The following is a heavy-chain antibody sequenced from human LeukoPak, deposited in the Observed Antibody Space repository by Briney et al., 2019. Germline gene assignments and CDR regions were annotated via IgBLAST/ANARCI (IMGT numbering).Heavy chain of an antibody. CDR1: GFTFSSYA. CDR3: AREWAIAARPLDY. D-gene: IGHD6-6*01. CDR2: ISTNGGTT. J-gene: IGHJ4*02. V-gene: IGHV3-64*01. Sequence: GVSLRLSCAASGFTFSSYAMHWVRQAPGKGLEYVSGISTNGGTTYYANSVKGRFTISRDNSKNTLSLQMGSLRAEDMAVYYCAREWAIAARPLDYWGQGTLVTVSS.